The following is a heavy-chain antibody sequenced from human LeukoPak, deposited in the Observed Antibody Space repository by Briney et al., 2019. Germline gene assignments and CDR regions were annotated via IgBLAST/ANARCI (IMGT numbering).Heavy chain of an antibody. CDR1: GFTFYTYA. CDR2: ISGSGGST. J-gene: IGHJ4*02. Sequence: GGSLRLSCAASGFTFYTYAMSWVRQAPGKGLEWVSAISGSGGSTYYADSVKGRFTISRDNSKNTLSLQMNSLRAEDTAVYYCAKDGDIVATIIDYWGQGTLVTVSS. D-gene: IGHD5-12*01. CDR3: AKDGDIVATIIDY. V-gene: IGHV3-23*01.